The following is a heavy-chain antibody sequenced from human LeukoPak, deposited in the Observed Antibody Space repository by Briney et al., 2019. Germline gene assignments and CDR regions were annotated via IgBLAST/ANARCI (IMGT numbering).Heavy chain of an antibody. Sequence: GGSLRLSCAASGFTFSSFAMSWVRQAPGKGLEWVSAISGSGDSTYYTDSVKGRFTISRDNSKHTLYLQMNSLRAEDTAVYYCANFGGSHFDYWGQGTLVTVSS. CDR1: GFTFSSFA. CDR3: ANFGGSHFDY. J-gene: IGHJ4*02. CDR2: ISGSGDST. V-gene: IGHV3-23*01. D-gene: IGHD1-26*01.